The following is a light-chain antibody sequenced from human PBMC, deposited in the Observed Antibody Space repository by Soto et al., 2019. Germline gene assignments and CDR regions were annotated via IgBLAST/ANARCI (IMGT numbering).Light chain of an antibody. V-gene: IGKV3-20*01. CDR1: QSVTSNY. CDR2: GAS. J-gene: IGKJ1*01. Sequence: IVLTQCPGTLSLYPGERATLSCRASQSVTSNYVAWYQQKPGQAPRLLIYGASSRATGIPDRFSGSGSGTDFTLTISRLEPEDFAVYYCQQYGSSPQTFGQGTKVDIK. CDR3: QQYGSSPQT.